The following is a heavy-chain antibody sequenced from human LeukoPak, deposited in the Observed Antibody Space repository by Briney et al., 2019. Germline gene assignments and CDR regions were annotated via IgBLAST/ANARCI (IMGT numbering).Heavy chain of an antibody. J-gene: IGHJ4*02. CDR2: ISSSGSTI. D-gene: IGHD1-1*01. V-gene: IGHV3-48*03. CDR3: ARCTTGRTFGSLREVKRSREIDY. Sequence: PGGSLRLSCAASGFTFSSYEMNWVRQAPGKGLEWVSYISSSGSTIYYADSVKGRFTISGDNAKNSLYLQMNSLRVEDTAVYYCARCTTGRTFGSLREVKRSREIDYWGQGTLVTVSS. CDR1: GFTFSSYE.